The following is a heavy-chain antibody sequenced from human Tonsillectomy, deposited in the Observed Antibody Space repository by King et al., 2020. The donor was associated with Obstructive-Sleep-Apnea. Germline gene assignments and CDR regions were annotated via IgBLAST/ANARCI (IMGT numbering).Heavy chain of an antibody. CDR1: GFTFSSYA. V-gene: IGHV3-30*04. Sequence: VQLVESGGGVVQPGRSLRLSCAASGFTFSSYAMHWVRQAPGKGLEWVAVISYDGSNKYYADSVKGRFTISRDNSKNTLYLQMNSLRAEDTAVYYCARDATEGVLRYFDWLFVLDYWGQGPLVTVSS. D-gene: IGHD3-9*01. CDR2: ISYDGSNK. J-gene: IGHJ4*02. CDR3: ARDATEGVLRYFDWLFVLDY.